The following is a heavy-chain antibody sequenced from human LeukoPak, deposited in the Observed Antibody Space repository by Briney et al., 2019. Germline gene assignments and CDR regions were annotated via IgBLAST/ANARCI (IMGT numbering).Heavy chain of an antibody. CDR2: LYSDGNT. D-gene: IGHD1-14*01. V-gene: IGHV3-53*01. CDR3: ARGVEPLAANTLVY. CDR1: GFTVITND. J-gene: IGHJ4*02. Sequence: GGSLRLSCAASGFTVITNDMTWVRQAPGKGREWVSVLYSDGNTKYADSVQGRFTISRDNSKNTLYLEMNSLSPDDTAVYYCARGVEPLAANTLVYWGQGTLVTVSS.